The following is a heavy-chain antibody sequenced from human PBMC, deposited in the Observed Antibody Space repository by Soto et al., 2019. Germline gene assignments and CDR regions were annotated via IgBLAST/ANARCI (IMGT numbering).Heavy chain of an antibody. CDR2: VYYSGTT. CDR1: GASINNNDYY. D-gene: IGHD3-22*01. Sequence: QLQESGPGLVKPSQTLSLTCTVSGASINNNDYYWSWIRQTPGKGLEWIGYVYYSGTTDDIPSLKSRLSMSIDKSQNQCTLKLNSVTAADTATYYCARMSYFYDKWYFDLWGRGTLVTVSS. V-gene: IGHV4-30-4*01. CDR3: ARMSYFYDKWYFDL. J-gene: IGHJ2*01.